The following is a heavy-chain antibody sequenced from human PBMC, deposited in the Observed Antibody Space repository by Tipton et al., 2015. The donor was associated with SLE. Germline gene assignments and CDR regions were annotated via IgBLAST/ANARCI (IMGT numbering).Heavy chain of an antibody. CDR3: ARATTTRVLDY. Sequence: SLRLSCAASGFTFSSYAMHWVRQAPGKGLEWVAVISYDGSNKYYADSVKGRFTISRDNSKNTLYLQMNSLRAEDTAVYYCARATTTRVLDYWGQGTLVTVSS. D-gene: IGHD4-17*01. CDR2: ISYDGSNK. CDR1: GFTFSSYA. V-gene: IGHV3-30-3*01. J-gene: IGHJ4*02.